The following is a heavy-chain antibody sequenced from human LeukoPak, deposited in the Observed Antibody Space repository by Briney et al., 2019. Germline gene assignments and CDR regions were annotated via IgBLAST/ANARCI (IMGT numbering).Heavy chain of an antibody. CDR3: AKDRHFDY. J-gene: IGHJ4*02. V-gene: IGHV3-30*18. CDR1: GFTFSSYG. CDR2: ISYDGSNK. Sequence: GGSLRLSCAASGFTFSSYGMHWVRQAPGKGLEWVAVISYDGSNKYYADSVKGRFTISRDNSKNTLYLQVNSLRAEDTAVYYCAKDRHFDYWGQGILVTVSS.